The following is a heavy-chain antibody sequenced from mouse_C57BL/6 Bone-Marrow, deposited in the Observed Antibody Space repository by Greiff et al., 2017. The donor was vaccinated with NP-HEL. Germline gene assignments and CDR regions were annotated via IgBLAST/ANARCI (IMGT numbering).Heavy chain of an antibody. D-gene: IGHD2-2*01. J-gene: IGHJ2*01. Sequence: VKLQQPGAELVKPGASVKLSCKASGYTFTSYWMHWVKQRPGRGLEWIGRIDPNSGGTKYNEKFKSKATLTVDKPSSTAYMQLSSLTSEDSAVYYCATRSTMVTTRGCYFDYWGQGTTLTVSS. CDR3: ATRSTMVTTRGCYFDY. V-gene: IGHV1-72*01. CDR2: IDPNSGGT. CDR1: GYTFTSYW.